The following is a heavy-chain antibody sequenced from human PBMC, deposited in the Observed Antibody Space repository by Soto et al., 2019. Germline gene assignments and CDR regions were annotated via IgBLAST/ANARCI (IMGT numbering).Heavy chain of an antibody. V-gene: IGHV4-31*01. J-gene: IGHJ3*01. CDR2: IYYSGNT. D-gene: IGHD3-10*01. CDR3: AIASEIWHETLA. Sequence: QVHLQESGPGLVKPSQTLSLTCTVSGGSINSDAYFWSWVRQHPGKGLEWIGYIYYSGNTYYNPSLKSSVSSTIAPSKNKFSQNLKSVTAEDTGVYYCAIASEIWHETLARGQGTVVTVAS. CDR1: GGSINSDAYF.